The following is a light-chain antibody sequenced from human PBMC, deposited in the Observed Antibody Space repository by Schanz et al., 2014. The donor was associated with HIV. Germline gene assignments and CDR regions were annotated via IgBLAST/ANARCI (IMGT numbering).Light chain of an antibody. CDR3: QQSYSTLTWT. V-gene: IGKV1-39*01. CDR1: QNIINY. Sequence: DIQMTQSPSSLSASVGDRVTISCRASQNIINYLNWYQQKPGRAPRVLIYAASSLESGVPSRFSGSGSGTDFTLTISSLQPEDFATYYCQQSYSTLTWTFGQGTKVEIK. J-gene: IGKJ1*01. CDR2: AAS.